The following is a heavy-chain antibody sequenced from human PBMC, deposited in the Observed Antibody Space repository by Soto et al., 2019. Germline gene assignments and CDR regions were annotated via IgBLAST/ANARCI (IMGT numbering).Heavy chain of an antibody. D-gene: IGHD3-3*01. CDR3: ARGLTYYDFWSGYYLVDY. V-gene: IGHV3-30-3*01. CDR1: GFTFSSYA. J-gene: IGHJ4*02. Sequence: PGGSLRLSCAASGFTFSSYAMHWVRQAPGKGLEWVAVISYDGSNKYYADSVKGRFTISRDNSKNTLYLQMNSLRAEDTAVYYCARGLTYYDFWSGYYLVDYWGQGTLVTVSS. CDR2: ISYDGSNK.